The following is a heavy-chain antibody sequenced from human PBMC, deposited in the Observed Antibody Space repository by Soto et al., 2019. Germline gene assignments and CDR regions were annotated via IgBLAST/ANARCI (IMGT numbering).Heavy chain of an antibody. Sequence: SETLSLTCTVSGGSISSYYWSWIRQPPGRGPEWIGYIYYSGSTNYNPSLKSRVTISVDTSKNQFSLKLSSVTAADTAVYYCARDWYYYDSSGSTRVGWFDPWGQGTLVTVSS. CDR1: GGSISSYY. J-gene: IGHJ5*02. V-gene: IGHV4-59*01. CDR3: ARDWYYYDSSGSTRVGWFDP. CDR2: IYYSGST. D-gene: IGHD3-22*01.